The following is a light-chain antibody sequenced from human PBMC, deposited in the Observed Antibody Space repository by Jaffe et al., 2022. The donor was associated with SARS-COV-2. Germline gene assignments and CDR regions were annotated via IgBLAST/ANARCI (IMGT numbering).Light chain of an antibody. Sequence: EIVMTQSPATLSVSPGERATLSCRASQSVSSNLAWYQQKPGQVPRLLIYGASTRATGIPARFSGSGSRAEFTLTISSLQSEDFAVYYCQQYSDWPWTFGQGTKVEIK. CDR1: QSVSSN. CDR2: GAS. CDR3: QQYSDWPWT. J-gene: IGKJ1*01. V-gene: IGKV3-15*01.